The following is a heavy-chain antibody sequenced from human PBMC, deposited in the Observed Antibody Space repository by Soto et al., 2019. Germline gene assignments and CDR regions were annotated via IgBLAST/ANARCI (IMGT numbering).Heavy chain of an antibody. V-gene: IGHV3-23*01. CDR2: ISGSGGST. J-gene: IGHJ4*02. CDR1: GFTFSSYA. Sequence: GGSLRLSCAASGFTFSSYAMSWVRQAPGKGLEWVSAISGSGGSTYYADSVKGRFTISRDNSKNTLYLQMNSLRAEDTAVYYCAKPPFITMIVVYYFDYWGQGTLVTVSS. CDR3: AKPPFITMIVVYYFDY. D-gene: IGHD3-22*01.